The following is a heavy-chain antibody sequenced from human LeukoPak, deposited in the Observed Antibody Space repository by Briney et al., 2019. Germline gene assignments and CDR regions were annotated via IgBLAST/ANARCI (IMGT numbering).Heavy chain of an antibody. V-gene: IGHV4-34*12. CDR2: IIHRGST. J-gene: IGHJ4*02. CDR1: GGSFSGYY. Sequence: PSETLSLTCAVYGGSFSGYYWSWIRQPPGEGLEWIGEIIHRGSTNYNPSLKSRLTISVDTSKNQFSLKLSSVTAADTAVYYCARAIVVPAASHFDYWGQGTLVTVSS. CDR3: ARAIVVPAASHFDY. D-gene: IGHD2-2*01.